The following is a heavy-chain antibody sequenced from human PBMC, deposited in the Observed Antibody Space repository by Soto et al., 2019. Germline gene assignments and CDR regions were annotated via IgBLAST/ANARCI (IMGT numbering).Heavy chain of an antibody. Sequence: EVQLLESGGGIVQPGGSLRVSCVASGFTFRNFVMSWVRQAPGKGLEWVSAIRGTGGETFYADSVKGRFTISRDNSKNSLYLQMNSLRYEDTALYFCAQDRGWGVVSPSHDYWRQGTLVTVSS. D-gene: IGHD2-21*01. V-gene: IGHV3-23*01. J-gene: IGHJ4*02. CDR2: IRGTGGET. CDR3: AQDRGWGVVSPSHDY. CDR1: GFTFRNFV.